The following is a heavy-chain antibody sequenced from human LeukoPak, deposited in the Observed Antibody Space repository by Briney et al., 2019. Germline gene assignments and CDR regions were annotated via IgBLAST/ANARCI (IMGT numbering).Heavy chain of an antibody. Sequence: GGSLRLSCAASGFTFSDSGMHWVRQAPGKGLEWVGRMRSKTQNYATAYAASVKGRFTISRDDSKNTAFLQMNSLKTEDTAVYYCTNYDDSSDLWGYWGQGILVTVSS. CDR1: GFTFSDSG. J-gene: IGHJ4*02. CDR2: MRSKTQNYAT. CDR3: TNYDDSSDLWGY. V-gene: IGHV3-73*01. D-gene: IGHD3-22*01.